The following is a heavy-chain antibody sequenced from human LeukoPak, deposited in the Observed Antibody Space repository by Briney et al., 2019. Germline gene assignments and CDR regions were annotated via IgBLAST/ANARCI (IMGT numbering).Heavy chain of an antibody. V-gene: IGHV3-23*01. CDR1: GFTFSSYA. Sequence: GGSLRLSCAASGFTFSSYAMSWVRQAPGKGLEWVSAISGSGGSTYYADSVKGRFTISRDNSKNTLYLQMNSLRAEDTAVYYCTRESGYKTSRQRGFDSWGQGILVTVSS. J-gene: IGHJ4*02. D-gene: IGHD5-12*01. CDR3: TRESGYKTSRQRGFDS. CDR2: ISGSGGST.